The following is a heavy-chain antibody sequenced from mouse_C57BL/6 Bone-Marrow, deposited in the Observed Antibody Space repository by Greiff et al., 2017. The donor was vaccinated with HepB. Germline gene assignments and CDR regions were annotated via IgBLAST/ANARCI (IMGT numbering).Heavy chain of an antibody. Sequence: QVQLQQPGAELVKPGASVKVSCKASGYTFTSYWMHWVKQRPGQGLEWIGRIHPSDSDTNYNQKFKGKATLTVDKSSSPAYMQLSSLTSEDSAVYYCAMGSGYPYYYAMDYWGQGTSVTVSS. CDR2: IHPSDSDT. CDR1: GYTFTSYW. D-gene: IGHD3-2*02. J-gene: IGHJ4*01. V-gene: IGHV1-74*01. CDR3: AMGSGYPYYYAMDY.